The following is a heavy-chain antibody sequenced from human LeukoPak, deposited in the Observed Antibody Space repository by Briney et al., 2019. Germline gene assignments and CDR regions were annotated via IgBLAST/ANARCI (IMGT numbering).Heavy chain of an antibody. V-gene: IGHV4-61*01. J-gene: IGHJ5*02. CDR1: GGSVSSGSYY. CDR2: IYYSGST. Sequence: SETLSLTCTVSGGSVSSGSYYWSWIRQPPGKGLEWIGCIYYSGSTNYNPSLKSRVTISVDTSKNQFSLKLSSVTAADTAVYYCARFSGSGSGFDPWGQGTLVTVSS. CDR3: ARFSGSGSGFDP. D-gene: IGHD6-19*01.